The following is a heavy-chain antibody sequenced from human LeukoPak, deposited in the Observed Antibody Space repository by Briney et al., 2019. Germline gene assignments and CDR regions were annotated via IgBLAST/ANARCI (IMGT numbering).Heavy chain of an antibody. CDR1: GFTFSNYP. CDR3: ARDLEAKGEY. D-gene: IGHD3-16*01. CDR2: ISSDGSNK. J-gene: IGHJ4*02. Sequence: GGSLRLSCAASGFTFSNYPMHWVRQAPGKGLEWVALISSDGSNKWFAGSVKGRFTISRDSSKNTMYLQMNNVRPEDTAVYYCARDLEAKGEYWGQGTLVSVSS. V-gene: IGHV3-30*04.